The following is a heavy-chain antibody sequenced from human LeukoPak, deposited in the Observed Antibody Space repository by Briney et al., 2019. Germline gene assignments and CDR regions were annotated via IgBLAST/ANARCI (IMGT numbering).Heavy chain of an antibody. D-gene: IGHD3-9*01. CDR1: GFTFSSYG. V-gene: IGHV3-30*18. J-gene: IGHJ6*02. CDR3: AKDLRYFDWLGSYYGMDV. CDR2: ISYDGSNK. Sequence: PGGSLRLSCAASGFTFSSYGMHWVRQAPGKGLEWVAVISYDGSNKYYADSVKGRFTISRDNSKNTLYLQMNSLRAEDTAVYYCAKDLRYFDWLGSYYGMDVWGQGTTVTVSS.